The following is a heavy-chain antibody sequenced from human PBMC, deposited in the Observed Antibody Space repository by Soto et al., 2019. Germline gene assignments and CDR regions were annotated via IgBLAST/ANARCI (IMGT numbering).Heavy chain of an antibody. CDR1: GFTFSSYA. CDR2: ISYDGSNK. D-gene: IGHD6-6*01. CDR3: ARDTRVSSPLDY. V-gene: IGHV3-30-3*01. Sequence: PGGSLRLSCAASGFTFSSYAMHWVRQAPGKGLEWVAVISYDGSNKYYADSVKGRFTISRDNSKNTPYLQMNSLRAEDTAVYYCARDTRVSSPLDYWGQGTLVTVSS. J-gene: IGHJ4*02.